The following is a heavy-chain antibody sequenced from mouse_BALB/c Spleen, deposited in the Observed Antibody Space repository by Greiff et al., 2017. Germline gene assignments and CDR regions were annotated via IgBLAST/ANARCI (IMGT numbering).Heavy chain of an antibody. Sequence: EVKLQESGGGLVQPGGSLKLSCAASGFDFSRYWMSWVRQAPGKGLEWIGEINPDSSTINYTPSLKDKFIISRDNAKNTLYLQMSEVRSEDTALYYCARPRYYDYSWFAYWGQGTLVTVSA. V-gene: IGHV4-1*02. J-gene: IGHJ3*01. CDR3: ARPRYYDYSWFAY. CDR2: INPDSSTI. CDR1: GFDFSRYW. D-gene: IGHD2-4*01.